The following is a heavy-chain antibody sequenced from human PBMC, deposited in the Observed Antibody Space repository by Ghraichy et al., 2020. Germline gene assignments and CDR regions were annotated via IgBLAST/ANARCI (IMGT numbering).Heavy chain of an antibody. V-gene: IGHV4-30-4*01. D-gene: IGHD6-19*01. CDR3: ASLGYSSGWYVVGYFQH. CDR1: GGSISSGDYY. Sequence: LSLTCTVSGGSISSGDYYWSWIRQPPGEGLEWIGYIYYSGSTYYNSSLKSRVTISVDTSKNQFSLKLSSVTAADTAVYYCASLGYSSGWYVVGYFQHWGQGTLVTVSS. CDR2: IYYSGST. J-gene: IGHJ1*01.